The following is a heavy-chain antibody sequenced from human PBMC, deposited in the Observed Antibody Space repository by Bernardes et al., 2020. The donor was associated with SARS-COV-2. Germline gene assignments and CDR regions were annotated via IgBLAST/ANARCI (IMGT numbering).Heavy chain of an antibody. CDR1: GASISNYY. J-gene: IGHJ4*02. V-gene: IGHV4-59*01. CDR3: ARDVPPSS. Sequence: SETLSLTCTVSGASISNYYWTWVRQPPGTGLEWIGYIYSSGRTNYNPSLESRVTISVDTSKSQFSLKLTSVNAADTAIYYCARDVPPSSWGQRTLVTVSS. CDR2: IYSSGRT. D-gene: IGHD3-10*02.